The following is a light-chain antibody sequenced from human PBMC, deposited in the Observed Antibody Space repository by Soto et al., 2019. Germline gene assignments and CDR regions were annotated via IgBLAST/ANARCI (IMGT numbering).Light chain of an antibody. Sequence: EIVMTQSPATLSVSPGERATLSCRASQSVSGNFAWYQQKPGQAPRLLIYGAATRATGIPARFSGGGSGTDFTLTISSLQSEDFAVYYCQQYNDWPYTFGQGTKLEIK. V-gene: IGKV3-15*01. J-gene: IGKJ2*01. CDR3: QQYNDWPYT. CDR2: GAA. CDR1: QSVSGN.